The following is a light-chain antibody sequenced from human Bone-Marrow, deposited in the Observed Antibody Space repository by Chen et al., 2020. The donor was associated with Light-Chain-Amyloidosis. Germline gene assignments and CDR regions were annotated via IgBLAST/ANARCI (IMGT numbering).Light chain of an antibody. CDR3: QVWDRSSDRPV. V-gene: IGLV3-21*02. Sequence: SYVLPQPSPVSVAPGQTATIACGGNNIGSTSVHWYQQTPGQAPLLVVYYDSDRPSGIPERLSGSNSGNTATLTISRVEAGDEADYYCQVWDRSSDRPVFGGGTKLTVL. J-gene: IGLJ3*02. CDR1: NIGSTS. CDR2: YDS.